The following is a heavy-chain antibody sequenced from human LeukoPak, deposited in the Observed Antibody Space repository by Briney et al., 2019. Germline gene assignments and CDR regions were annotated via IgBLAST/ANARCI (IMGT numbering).Heavy chain of an antibody. CDR3: GGGFTYYDILTGFDI. D-gene: IGHD3-9*01. V-gene: IGHV4-59*01. CDR2: IYYSGST. CDR1: GGSISSYY. Sequence: SETLSLTCTVSGGSISSYYWSWIRQPPGKGLEWIGYIYYSGSTNYNPSLKSRVTISVDTSKNQFSLKLSSVTAADTAVYYCGGGFTYYDILTGFDIWGQGTMVTVSS. J-gene: IGHJ3*02.